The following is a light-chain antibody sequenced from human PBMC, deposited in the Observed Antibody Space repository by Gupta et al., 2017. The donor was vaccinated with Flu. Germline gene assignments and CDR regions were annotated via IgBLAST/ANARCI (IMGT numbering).Light chain of an antibody. CDR3: QQYNNWPPYT. Sequence: ATLSVSPGERATLSCRASQSVDNNLAWYQQKPGQAPRLLIYGASTRATGIPARFSGSGSGTEFTLTISSLQSEDFAVFYCQQYNNWPPYTFGQGTKLEI. J-gene: IGKJ2*01. V-gene: IGKV3-15*01. CDR2: GAS. CDR1: QSVDNN.